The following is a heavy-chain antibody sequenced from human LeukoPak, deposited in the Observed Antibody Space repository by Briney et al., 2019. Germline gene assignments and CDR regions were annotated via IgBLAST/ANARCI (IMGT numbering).Heavy chain of an antibody. V-gene: IGHV3-74*01. CDR1: GFTFSSYW. J-gene: IGHJ5*02. CDR3: TREALGYWFDP. D-gene: IGHD1-26*01. Sequence: GGSLRLSCAASGFTFSSYWMYWVRQVPGKGLVWVSRINSDGSSTRYADSVKGRFTISRDNAKNTLYLQMNSLRVEDTAVYYCTREALGYWFDPWGQGILVTVSS. CDR2: INSDGSST.